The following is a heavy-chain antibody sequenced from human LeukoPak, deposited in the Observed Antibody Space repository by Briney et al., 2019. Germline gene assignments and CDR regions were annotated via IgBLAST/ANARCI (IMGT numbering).Heavy chain of an antibody. D-gene: IGHD2-15*01. CDR2: IRYDGSNK. V-gene: IGHV3-30*02. CDR1: GSTFSSYG. Sequence: PGGSLRLSCAASGSTFSSYGMHWVRQAPGKGLEWVAFIRYDGSNKYYADSVKGRFTISRDNSKNTLYLQMNSLRAEDTAVYYCAKPYCSGGSCYSEYYFDYWGQGTLVTVSS. J-gene: IGHJ4*02. CDR3: AKPYCSGGSCYSEYYFDY.